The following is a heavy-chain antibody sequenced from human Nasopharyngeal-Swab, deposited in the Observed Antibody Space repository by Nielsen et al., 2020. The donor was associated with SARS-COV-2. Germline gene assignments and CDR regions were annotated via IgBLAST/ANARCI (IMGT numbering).Heavy chain of an antibody. CDR1: GGSISSGGYY. Sequence: SETLSLTCTVSGGSISSGGYYWSWIRQHPGKGLEWIGYIYYSGSTYYNPSLKSRVTISVDTSKNQFSLKLSSVTAADTAVYYCARDRGRFAAFDYWGQGTPVTVSS. J-gene: IGHJ4*02. CDR2: IYYSGST. D-gene: IGHD3-10*01. CDR3: ARDRGRFAAFDY. V-gene: IGHV4-31*03.